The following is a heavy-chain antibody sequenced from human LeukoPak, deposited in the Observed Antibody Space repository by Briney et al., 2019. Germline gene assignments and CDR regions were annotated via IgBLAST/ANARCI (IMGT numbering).Heavy chain of an antibody. Sequence: KTSETLSLTCAVYGGSFSGYYWSWIRQPPGKGLEWIGEINHSGSTNYNPSLKSRVTIPVDTSKNQFSLKLSSVTAADTAVYYCARVGYCSSTSCYLFDYWGQGTLVTVSS. CDR2: INHSGST. J-gene: IGHJ4*02. V-gene: IGHV4-34*01. D-gene: IGHD2-2*03. CDR3: ARVGYCSSTSCYLFDY. CDR1: GGSFSGYY.